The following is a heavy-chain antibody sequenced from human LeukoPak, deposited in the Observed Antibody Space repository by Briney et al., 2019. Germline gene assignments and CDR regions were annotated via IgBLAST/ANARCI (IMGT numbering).Heavy chain of an antibody. CDR1: IFAPCSFT. V-gene: IGHV3-48*01. CDR2: ITSGSGTV. Sequence: GGTLSLSCALSIFAPCSFTTICGSQTPEGRGEWLSCITSGSGTVNYADSVKGRFAISVDNANNPLYLQMNSVRAEDTAVYYCASSERYSSSCHGLVDYYGQGTLVTVTA. CDR3: ASSERYSSSCHGLVDY. J-gene: IGHJ4*02. D-gene: IGHD6-13*01.